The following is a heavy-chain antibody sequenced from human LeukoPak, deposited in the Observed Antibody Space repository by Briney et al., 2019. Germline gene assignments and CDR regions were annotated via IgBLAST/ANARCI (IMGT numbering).Heavy chain of an antibody. D-gene: IGHD3-22*01. Sequence: GASVKVSCKASGYRXTSYGISGVRQAPGQGLEWMGWISAYNGNTNYAQKLQGRVTMTTDTSTSTAYMELRSLRSDDTAVYYCARDKSYYYDSSGWVPDYWGQGTLVTVSS. J-gene: IGHJ4*02. CDR3: ARDKSYYYDSSGWVPDY. CDR2: ISAYNGNT. V-gene: IGHV1-18*01. CDR1: GYRXTSYG.